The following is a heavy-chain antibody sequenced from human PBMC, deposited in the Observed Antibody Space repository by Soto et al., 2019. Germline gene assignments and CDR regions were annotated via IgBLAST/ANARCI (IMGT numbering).Heavy chain of an antibody. CDR2: ISSSSSTI. J-gene: IGHJ2*01. V-gene: IGHV3-48*01. CDR1: GFTFSSYS. Sequence: EVQLVESGGGLVQPGGSLRLSCAASGFTFSSYSMNWVRQAPGKGLEWVSDISSSSSTIYYADSVKGRFTISRDNAKNSLYLQMNSLRAEDTAVYYCARIAVAGHYWYFDPWGRGTLVTVSS. D-gene: IGHD6-19*01. CDR3: ARIAVAGHYWYFDP.